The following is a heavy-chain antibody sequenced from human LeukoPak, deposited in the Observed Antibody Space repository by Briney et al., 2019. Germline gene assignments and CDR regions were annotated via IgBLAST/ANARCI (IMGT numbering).Heavy chain of an antibody. CDR3: AKDTVKVTTIRRVPHYMDV. Sequence: GGSLRLSCAASGLTVSKNYMSWVRQAPGKGLESVSVIYSGGSTYYADSVRGRFTISRDNSKNTLYLQMNSLRPEDTAVYYCAKDTVKVTTIRRVPHYMDVWGTGTTVTISS. CDR1: GLTVSKNY. V-gene: IGHV3-53*05. D-gene: IGHD5-12*01. J-gene: IGHJ6*03. CDR2: IYSGGST.